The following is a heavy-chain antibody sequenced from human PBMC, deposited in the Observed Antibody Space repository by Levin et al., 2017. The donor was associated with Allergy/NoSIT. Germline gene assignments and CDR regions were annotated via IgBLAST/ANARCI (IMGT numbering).Heavy chain of an antibody. Sequence: GESLKISCAASGFTFSSYAMYWVRQAPGKGLEWVAVISYDGSNKYYADSVKGRFTISRDNSKNTLYLQMNSLRGEDTAMYYCAKDLENSYGMDGWGQGTTVTVSS. CDR1: GFTFSSYA. V-gene: IGHV3-30-3*01. J-gene: IGHJ6*02. CDR3: AKDLENSYGMDG. CDR2: ISYDGSNK. D-gene: IGHD2-21*01.